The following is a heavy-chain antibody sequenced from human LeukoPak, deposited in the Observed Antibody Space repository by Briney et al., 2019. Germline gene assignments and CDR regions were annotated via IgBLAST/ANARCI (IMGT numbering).Heavy chain of an antibody. V-gene: IGHV1-2*02. J-gene: IGHJ4*02. CDR3: ARDRDNSGDY. CDR2: INPNSGDT. D-gene: IGHD6-19*01. Sequence: ASVKVSCKTSGYTFTGHYMHWVRQAPGQGLEWMGWINPNSGDTNYAQKFQGRVTMTRDTSISTAYRELSSLRSDDTAVYYCARDRDNSGDYWGQGTLVSVSS. CDR1: GYTFTGHY.